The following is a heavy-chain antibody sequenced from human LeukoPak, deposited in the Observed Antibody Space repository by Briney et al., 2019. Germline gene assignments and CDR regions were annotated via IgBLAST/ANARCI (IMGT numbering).Heavy chain of an antibody. J-gene: IGHJ5*02. CDR1: GGSFSGYY. D-gene: IGHD3-22*01. V-gene: IGHV4-34*01. CDR2: INHSGST. CDR3: ARLKRGYYYESSGIGWFDP. Sequence: PSETLSLTCAVYGGSFSGYYWSWIRQPPGKGLEWIGEINHSGSTNYNPSLKSRVTISVDTSKNQFSLKLSSVTAADTAVYYCARLKRGYYYESSGIGWFDPWGQGTLVTVSS.